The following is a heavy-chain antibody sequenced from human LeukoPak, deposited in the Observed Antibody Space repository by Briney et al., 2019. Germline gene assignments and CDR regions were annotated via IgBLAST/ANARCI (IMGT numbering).Heavy chain of an antibody. CDR1: GFTFSTYA. D-gene: IGHD3-10*01. Sequence: PGGSLRLSCAASGFTFSTYAMNWVGQAPGKGLEWVSTFSGAVDTTYYADSVKGRFTISRDNAKNSLYLQMNNLRAEDTAIYYCTRVFYYGSRYYYMDVWGKGTTVTISS. J-gene: IGHJ6*03. CDR3: TRVFYYGSRYYYMDV. CDR2: FSGAVDTT. V-gene: IGHV3-23*01.